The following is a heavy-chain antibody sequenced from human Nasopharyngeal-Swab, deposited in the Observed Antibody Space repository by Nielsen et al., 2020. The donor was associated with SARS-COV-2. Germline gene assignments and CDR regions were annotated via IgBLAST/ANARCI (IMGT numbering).Heavy chain of an antibody. CDR1: GYSFTSYW. J-gene: IGHJ4*02. Sequence: GGSLRLSCKGSGYSFTSYWISWVRQMPGKGLEWMGRIDPSDSYTNYSPSFQGHVTISADKSISTAYLQWSSLKASDTAMYYCARQYCGGDCDFDYWDQGTLVTVSS. V-gene: IGHV5-10-1*01. CDR2: IDPSDSYT. D-gene: IGHD2-21*01. CDR3: ARQYCGGDCDFDY.